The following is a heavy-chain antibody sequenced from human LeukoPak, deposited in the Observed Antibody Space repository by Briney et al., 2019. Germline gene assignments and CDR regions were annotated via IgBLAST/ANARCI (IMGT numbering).Heavy chain of an antibody. D-gene: IGHD3-22*01. J-gene: IGHJ4*02. CDR1: GYTFTGYY. Sequence: ASVKVSCKASGYTFTGYYMHWVRQAPGQGLEWMGWINPNSGGTNYAQKFQGRVTMTRDTSISTAYMELSRLRSDDTAVYYCARDHGRGGYDSSGPIDYWGQGTLVTVSS. CDR2: INPNSGGT. CDR3: ARDHGRGGYDSSGPIDY. V-gene: IGHV1-2*02.